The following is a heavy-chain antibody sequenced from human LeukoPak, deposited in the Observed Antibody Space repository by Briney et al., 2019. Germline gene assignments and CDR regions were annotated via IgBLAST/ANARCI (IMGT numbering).Heavy chain of an antibody. CDR2: IYYSGST. Sequence: SETLSLTCTDSGGSISSSSYYWGWIRQPPGKGLEWIGSIYYSGSTYYNPSLKSRVTISVDTSKNQFSLKLSSVTAADTAVYYCARASEGRDYWGQGTLVTVSS. CDR3: ARASEGRDY. V-gene: IGHV4-39*01. D-gene: IGHD3-10*01. CDR1: GGSISSSSYY. J-gene: IGHJ4*02.